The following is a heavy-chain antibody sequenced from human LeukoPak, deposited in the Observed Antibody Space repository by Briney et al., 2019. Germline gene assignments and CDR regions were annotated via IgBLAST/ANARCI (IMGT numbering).Heavy chain of an antibody. Sequence: ASVKVSCKASGYTFSNCGITWVRQAPGQGPEWMGWISGYNGNTNYAQKFQGRVTMTTETSTSTAYMELRSLRSDDTAVYYCARTCSGSSCYVIYWGQGTLLTVSS. CDR2: ISGYNGNT. CDR3: ARTCSGSSCYVIY. J-gene: IGHJ4*02. CDR1: GYTFSNCG. D-gene: IGHD2-2*01. V-gene: IGHV1-18*01.